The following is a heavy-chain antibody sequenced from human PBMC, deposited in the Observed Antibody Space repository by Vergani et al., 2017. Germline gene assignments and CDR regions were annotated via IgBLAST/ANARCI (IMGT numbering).Heavy chain of an antibody. V-gene: IGHV1-46*03. J-gene: IGHJ4*02. CDR3: DREPTLTGLFDY. Sequence: QVQLVQSGAEVGKPGASVKISCKASGYTFTAYYIHWVRQAPEQGLEWVGVISPDGFSTFYAQKFQGRVTITRDTSTSTVYVEVTSLRSDDTAVYYCDREPTLTGLFDYWGKGTLVTVSA. CDR1: GYTFTAYY. CDR2: ISPDGFST. D-gene: IGHD3-9*01.